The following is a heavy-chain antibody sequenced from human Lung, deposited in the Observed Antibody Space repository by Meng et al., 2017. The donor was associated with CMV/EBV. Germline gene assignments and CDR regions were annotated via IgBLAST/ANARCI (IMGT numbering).Heavy chain of an antibody. CDR1: GGSISSSTYY. CDR3: ARDLEY. CDR2: LYDSGST. Sequence: QFQLQESGPGLVRPSETLSLTFSVSGGSISSSTYYWAWIRQPPGKGLEWIGSLYDSGSTYYHPSLKSRVTISVDTSKTYFSLKLRSVTAADTAVYYCARDLEYWGQGTLVTVSS. J-gene: IGHJ4*02. D-gene: IGHD1-1*01. V-gene: IGHV4-39*07.